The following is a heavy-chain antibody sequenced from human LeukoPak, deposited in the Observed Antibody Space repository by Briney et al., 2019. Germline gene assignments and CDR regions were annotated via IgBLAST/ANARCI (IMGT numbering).Heavy chain of an antibody. CDR1: GYTLTELS. CDR2: FDPEDGKT. V-gene: IGHV1-24*01. CDR3: RLVGATGGFDY. Sequence: ASVTVSCKVSGYTLTELSMHWVRRAPGKGLEWMGGFDPEDGKTIYAQKFQGRVTMTEDTSTDTAYMELSSLRSEDTAVYYCRLVGATGGFDYWGQGTLVTVSS. D-gene: IGHD1-26*01. J-gene: IGHJ4*02.